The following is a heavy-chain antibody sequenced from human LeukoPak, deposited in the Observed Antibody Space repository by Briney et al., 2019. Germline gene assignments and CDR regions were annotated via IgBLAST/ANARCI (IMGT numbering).Heavy chain of an antibody. Sequence: SETLSLTCTVSGGSISSSSYYWGWIRQPPGKGLEWIGSIYYSGSTYYNPSLKSRVTVSVDTSKNQFSLKLSSVTAADTAVYYCARPKKLHYYGSGYGGWFDPWGQGTLVTVSS. CDR1: GGSISSSSYY. D-gene: IGHD3-10*01. CDR2: IYYSGST. J-gene: IGHJ5*02. V-gene: IGHV4-39*01. CDR3: ARPKKLHYYGSGYGGWFDP.